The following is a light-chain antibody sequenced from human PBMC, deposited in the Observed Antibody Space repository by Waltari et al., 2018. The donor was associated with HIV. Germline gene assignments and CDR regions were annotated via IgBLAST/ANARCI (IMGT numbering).Light chain of an antibody. CDR2: AAS. CDR3: QNYNSAPFT. CDR1: QGISTY. J-gene: IGKJ3*01. Sequence: DIQMTQSPSSLSASVGDRVTITCRASQGISTYLAWYRQRPGNVPKLLIYAASTLQSGVPSRFSGSGSGTDFTLTISRLQPEDVATYYCQNYNSAPFTFGPGTKVDIK. V-gene: IGKV1-27*01.